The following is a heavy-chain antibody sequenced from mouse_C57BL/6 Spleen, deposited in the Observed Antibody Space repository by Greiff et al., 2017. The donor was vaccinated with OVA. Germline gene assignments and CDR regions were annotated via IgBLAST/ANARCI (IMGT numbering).Heavy chain of an antibody. CDR1: GFTFSDYG. Sequence: EVNVVESGGGLVKPGGSLKLSCAASGFTFSDYGMHWVRQAPEKGLEWVAYISSGSSTIYYADTVKGRFTISRDNAKNTLFLQMTSLRSEDTAMYYCARPGYYGSSSFDYWGQGTTLTVSS. D-gene: IGHD1-1*01. V-gene: IGHV5-17*01. J-gene: IGHJ2*01. CDR3: ARPGYYGSSSFDY. CDR2: ISSGSSTI.